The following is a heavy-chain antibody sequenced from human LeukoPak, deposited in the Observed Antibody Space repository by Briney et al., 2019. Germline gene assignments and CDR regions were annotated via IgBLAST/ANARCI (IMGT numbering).Heavy chain of an antibody. J-gene: IGHJ4*02. CDR3: ARDTRQTRIVDY. V-gene: IGHV1-2*02. CDR1: GYTFTGYY. CDR2: INPNSGGT. Sequence: ASVKVSCKASGYTFTGYYMHWVRHAPGQGLEGMGWINPNSGGTNYAQKFQGRVTMTRDTSNSTAYMELSRLRSDDTAVYYCARDTRQTRIVDYWSQGTLVTVSS. D-gene: IGHD2-15*01.